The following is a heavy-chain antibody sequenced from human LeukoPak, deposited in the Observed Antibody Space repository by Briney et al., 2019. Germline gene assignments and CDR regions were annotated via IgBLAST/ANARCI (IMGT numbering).Heavy chain of an antibody. J-gene: IGHJ3*02. CDR1: GYSFTSYW. V-gene: IGHV5-51*01. CDR3: ARHVPGSDDAFDI. D-gene: IGHD3-10*01. Sequence: GESLKISCKGSGYSFTSYWICWVRQMPGKGLEWMGIIYPGDSDTRYSPSFQGQVTISADKSISTAYLQWSSLKASDTAMYYCARHVPGSDDAFDIWGQGTMVTVSS. CDR2: IYPGDSDT.